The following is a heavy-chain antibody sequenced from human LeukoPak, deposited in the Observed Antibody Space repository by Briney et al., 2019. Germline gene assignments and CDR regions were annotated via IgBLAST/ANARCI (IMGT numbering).Heavy chain of an antibody. D-gene: IGHD3-10*01. CDR2: ISSSSSYI. CDR1: GFTFSSYS. V-gene: IGHV3-21*01. Sequence: KPGGSLRLSCAASGFTFSSYSMNWVRQAPGKGLEWVSSISSSSSYIYYADSVKGRFTISRDNSKNTLYLQMNSLRAGDTAVYYCARAAWFGELSIDDAFDIWGQGTMVTVSS. J-gene: IGHJ3*02. CDR3: ARAAWFGELSIDDAFDI.